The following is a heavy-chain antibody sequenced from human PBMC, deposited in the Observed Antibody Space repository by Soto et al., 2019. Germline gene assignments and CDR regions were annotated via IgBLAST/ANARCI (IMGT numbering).Heavy chain of an antibody. CDR1: GYTFTSYG. CDR2: SGAYNGHT. D-gene: IGHD3-3*01. J-gene: IGHJ5*02. Sequence: APVKVSCKASGYTFTSYGISWLRQAPGQGLEWMGWSGAYNGHTNYAQNFQGRVTMTTDTSTSTAHMELRRLRSDGTAVYYCAGDYEFCSGYPHPNWFDPWGQGTLVTVSS. CDR3: AGDYEFCSGYPHPNWFDP. V-gene: IGHV1-18*04.